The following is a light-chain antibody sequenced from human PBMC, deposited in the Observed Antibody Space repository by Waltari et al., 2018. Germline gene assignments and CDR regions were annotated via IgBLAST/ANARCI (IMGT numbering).Light chain of an antibody. Sequence: QSVLTQSSPTSGTPGQRVSISCSGTSSNIGSNSVYWYQHLPGAAPKLLIYAGDQRASGVPYRFSGAKSGTSASLAISGLRSEDEADYYCATWEDSLGGFYVFGTGTKVTVL. V-gene: IGLV1-47*01. CDR3: ATWEDSLGGFYV. J-gene: IGLJ1*01. CDR1: SSNIGSNS. CDR2: AGD.